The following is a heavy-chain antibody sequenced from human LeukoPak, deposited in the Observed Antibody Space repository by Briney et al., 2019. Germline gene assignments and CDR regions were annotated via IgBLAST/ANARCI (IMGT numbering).Heavy chain of an antibody. V-gene: IGHV1-8*01. J-gene: IGHJ6*03. CDR2: MNPNSGNT. Sequence: ASVKVSCKASGYTFTSYDINWVRQATGQGLEWMGWMNPNSGNTGYAQKFQGRVTITADKSTSTAYMELSSLRSEDTAVYYCARGPEGYYYYYYMDVWGKGTTLTVSS. CDR1: GYTFTSYD. CDR3: ARGPEGYYYYYYMDV.